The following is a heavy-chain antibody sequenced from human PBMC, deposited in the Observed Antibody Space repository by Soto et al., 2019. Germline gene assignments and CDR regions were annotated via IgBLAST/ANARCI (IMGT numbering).Heavy chain of an antibody. CDR1: GGTFSSYA. V-gene: IGHV1-69*06. CDR2: IIPIFGTA. CDR3: ARSRGATTGFDY. D-gene: IGHD1-26*01. Sequence: SVKVACKASGGTFSSYAISWVRQAPGQGLEWMGGIIPIFGTANYAQKFQGRVTITADKSTSTAYMELSSLRSEDTAVYYCARSRGATTGFDYWGQGTLVTVSS. J-gene: IGHJ4*02.